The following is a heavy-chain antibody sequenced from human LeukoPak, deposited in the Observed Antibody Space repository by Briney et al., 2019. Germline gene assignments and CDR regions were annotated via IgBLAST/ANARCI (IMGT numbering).Heavy chain of an antibody. Sequence: GGSLRLSCAASGFTFSSYTMSWVRQAPGKGLEWVSTITTSDGNTYYADSVKGRFTVSRDNSKNTLYLQMDSLRAEDTAVYYCAKDGGLWVSAHWGDSWGRGTLVTVSS. CDR2: ITTSDGNT. J-gene: IGHJ4*02. CDR3: AKDGGLWVSAHWGDS. CDR1: GFTFSSYT. V-gene: IGHV3-23*01. D-gene: IGHD7-27*01.